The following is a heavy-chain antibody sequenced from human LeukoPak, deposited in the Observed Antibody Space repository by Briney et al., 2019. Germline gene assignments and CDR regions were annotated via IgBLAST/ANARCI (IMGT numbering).Heavy chain of an antibody. Sequence: GGSLRLSCAASRFTFSSYSMNWVRQAPGKGLEWVSSIGSSSSYIYYADSVKGRFTITRDNAKNSLYLQMNSLRAEDTAVYYCARDLGSSWLIDYWGQGTLVTVSS. J-gene: IGHJ4*02. CDR2: IGSSSSYI. CDR3: ARDLGSSWLIDY. V-gene: IGHV3-21*01. CDR1: RFTFSSYS. D-gene: IGHD6-13*01.